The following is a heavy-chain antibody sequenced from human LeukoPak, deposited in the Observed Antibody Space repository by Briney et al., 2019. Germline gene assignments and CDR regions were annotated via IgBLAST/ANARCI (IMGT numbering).Heavy chain of an antibody. CDR1: GDSISSSSW. D-gene: IGHD4-17*01. CDR2: IHHSGPT. CDR3: ARDFDYGDYGWYFDL. J-gene: IGHJ2*01. V-gene: IGHV4-4*02. Sequence: PSGTLSLTCAVSGDSISSSSWWSWVRQTPGKGLEWIGEIHHSGPTNDNPSLKSRVTISVDKSKNQFSLKLSSVTAADMAVYYCARDFDYGDYGWYFDLWGRGTLVTVSS.